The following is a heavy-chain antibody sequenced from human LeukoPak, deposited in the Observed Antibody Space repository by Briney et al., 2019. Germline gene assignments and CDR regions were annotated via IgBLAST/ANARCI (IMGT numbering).Heavy chain of an antibody. Sequence: SETLSLTCTVSGGSISSSSYYWGWIRQPPGKGLQWIGNIYYSGSTYYNPSLKSRVTISVDTSKNQFSLKLSSVTAADTAVYYCARLWNRPRITMIVVVDAQIDYWGQGTLVTVSS. J-gene: IGHJ4*02. D-gene: IGHD3-22*01. V-gene: IGHV4-39*01. CDR1: GGSISSSSYY. CDR3: ARLWNRPRITMIVVVDAQIDY. CDR2: IYYSGST.